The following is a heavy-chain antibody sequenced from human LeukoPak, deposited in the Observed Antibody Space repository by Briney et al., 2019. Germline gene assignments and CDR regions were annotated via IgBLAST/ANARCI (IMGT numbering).Heavy chain of an antibody. CDR2: IYYSGST. D-gene: IGHD3-10*01. CDR3: ARVSETYGLGFDY. V-gene: IGHV4-39*07. J-gene: IGHJ4*02. Sequence: SETLSLTCTVSGGSISSRSYYWGWIRQPPGKGLEWIGIIYYSGSTYYNPSLKSRVTISVDTSKNQFSLKLSSVTAADTAVYYCARVSETYGLGFDYWGQGTLVTVSS. CDR1: GGSISSRSYY.